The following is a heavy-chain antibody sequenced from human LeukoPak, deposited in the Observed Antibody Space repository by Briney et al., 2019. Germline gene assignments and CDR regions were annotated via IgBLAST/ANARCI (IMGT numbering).Heavy chain of an antibody. Sequence: SETLSLTCTVSGASISSYYWSWIRQPPGKGLEWIGYIYYSGSTNYNPSLKSRVTISVDTSKNQFSLKLSSVTAADTAVYYCARKTTVVSSVAWFDPRGQGTLVTVSS. D-gene: IGHD4-23*01. CDR1: GASISSYY. J-gene: IGHJ5*02. CDR3: ARKTTVVSSVAWFDP. V-gene: IGHV4-59*08. CDR2: IYYSGST.